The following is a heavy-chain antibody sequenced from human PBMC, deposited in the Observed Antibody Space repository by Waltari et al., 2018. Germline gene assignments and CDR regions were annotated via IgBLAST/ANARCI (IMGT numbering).Heavy chain of an antibody. V-gene: IGHV4-61*02. J-gene: IGHJ4*02. D-gene: IGHD6-6*01. CDR2: VYTSGST. CDR3: ARTPIEYSSSPEIDY. CDR1: GGSISSGSYY. Sequence: QVQLQESGPGLVKPSQTLSLTCTVSGGSISSGSYYWSWIRQPAGKGLEWIGRVYTSGSTNYNPSLKSRVTISVDTSKNQFSLKLSSVTAEDTAVYYCARTPIEYSSSPEIDYWGQGTLVTVSS.